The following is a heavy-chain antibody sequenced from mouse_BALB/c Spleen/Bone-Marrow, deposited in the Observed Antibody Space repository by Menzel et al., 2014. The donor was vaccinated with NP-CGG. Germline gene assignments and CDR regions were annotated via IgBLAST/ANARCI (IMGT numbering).Heavy chain of an antibody. V-gene: IGHV5-9-3*01. CDR1: GFAFSSYA. CDR3: ARHGITRLLDY. J-gene: IGHJ2*01. D-gene: IGHD2-4*01. CDR2: ISSGGSYT. Sequence: EVNVVESGGGLVKPGGSLKLSCAASGFAFSSYAMSWVRQTPEKRLEWVATISSGGSYTYYPDSVKGRFTISRDNAKNTLYLQMSSLRSEDTAMYYCARHGITRLLDYWGQGTTLTVSP.